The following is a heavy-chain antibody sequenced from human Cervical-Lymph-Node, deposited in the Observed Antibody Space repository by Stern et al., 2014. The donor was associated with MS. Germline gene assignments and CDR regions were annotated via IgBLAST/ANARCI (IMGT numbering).Heavy chain of an antibody. V-gene: IGHV3-30*03. Sequence: VQLVESGGGVVQPGRSLRLSCAASGFRFRNFDIHWVRQAPGKGLEWVAVIAFDGSYKHYAASVKGRFTVSRDVSENTLYLQMNSLRGEDTAVYYCASQYQVLYFDSWGQGTLVTVSS. CDR3: ASQYQVLYFDS. J-gene: IGHJ4*02. CDR1: GFRFRNFD. D-gene: IGHD2-2*01. CDR2: IAFDGSYK.